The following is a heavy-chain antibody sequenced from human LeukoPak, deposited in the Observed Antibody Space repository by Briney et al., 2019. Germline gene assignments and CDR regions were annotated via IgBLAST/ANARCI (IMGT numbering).Heavy chain of an antibody. CDR2: VEHDGTTK. V-gene: IGHV3-30*02. CDR3: VTDLHGINWHVH. D-gene: IGHD1-20*01. CDR1: GFTFSSFG. J-gene: IGHJ4*02. Sequence: PGGSLRLSCPASGFTFSSFGMHWVRETPGKGLEWVAFVEHDGTTKYYADSVKGRFSTSRDNSKNILYLQMNSLRPDDTSMYYCVTDLHGINWHVHWGQGTLVIVSS.